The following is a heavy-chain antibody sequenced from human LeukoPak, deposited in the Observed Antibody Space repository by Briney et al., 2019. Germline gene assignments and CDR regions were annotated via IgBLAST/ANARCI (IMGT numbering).Heavy chain of an antibody. D-gene: IGHD1-1*01. J-gene: IGHJ4*02. V-gene: IGHV1-46*01. CDR2: INPSGGNT. CDR3: ARETPSGGALDY. Sequence: ASVKVSCKASGYTFTSYYMHWVRQAPGQGLEWMGIINPSGGNTSYAQKFQGRVTMTRDTSTSTVYMELSSLRSEDTAVYYCARETPSGGALDYWGQGTLVTVSS. CDR1: GYTFTSYY.